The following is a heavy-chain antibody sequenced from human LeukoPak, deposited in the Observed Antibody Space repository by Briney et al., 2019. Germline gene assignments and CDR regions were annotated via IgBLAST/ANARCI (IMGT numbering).Heavy chain of an antibody. D-gene: IGHD3-10*01. Sequence: GGSLRLSCAASGFTFSNYSMNWVRQAPGKGLEWVSSIGTTGSYIFYADSVKGRFTISRDNAKNSLYLQMNSLRAEDTAVYYCARGRSLYGSGSYYRNWFDPWGQGTLVTVSS. V-gene: IGHV3-21*01. CDR1: GFTFSNYS. CDR3: ARGRSLYGSGSYYRNWFDP. J-gene: IGHJ5*02. CDR2: IGTTGSYI.